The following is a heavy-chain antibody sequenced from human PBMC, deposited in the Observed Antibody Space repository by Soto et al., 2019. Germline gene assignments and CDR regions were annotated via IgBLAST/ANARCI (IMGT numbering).Heavy chain of an antibody. D-gene: IGHD2-2*01. J-gene: IGHJ6*03. CDR3: ARGQPEPRQASSYYYYMDV. V-gene: IGHV6-1*01. Sequence: KQSQTLSLTCAISGDSVSSNSAAWNWIRQSPSRGLEWLGRTYYRSKWYNDYAVSVKSRITINPDTSKNQFSLQLNSVTPEDTAVYYCARGQPEPRQASSYYYYMDVWGKGTTVTVSS. CDR1: GDSVSSNSAA. CDR2: TYYRSKWYN.